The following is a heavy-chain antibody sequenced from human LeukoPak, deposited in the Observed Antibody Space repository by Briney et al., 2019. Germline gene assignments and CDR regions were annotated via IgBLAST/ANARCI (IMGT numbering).Heavy chain of an antibody. CDR2: IIPILGIP. CDR1: GGTFSSYA. CDR3: ATEAIVVVTARDYWYFDL. D-gene: IGHD2-21*02. J-gene: IGHJ2*01. Sequence: SVKVSCKASGGTFSSYAISWVRQAPGQGLEWMGRIIPILGIPDYAQKFQGRVTITADKSTTTAYMELSSLRSEDTAVYYCATEAIVVVTARDYWYFDLWGRGTLVTVSS. V-gene: IGHV1-69*04.